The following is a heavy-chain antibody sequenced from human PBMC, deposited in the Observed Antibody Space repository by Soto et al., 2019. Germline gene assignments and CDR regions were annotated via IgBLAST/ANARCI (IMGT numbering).Heavy chain of an antibody. CDR1: GAAMSSYY. Sequence: QLQESGPGLVKPSETLSLTCTVSGAAMSSYYWSWLRQSPGKGLEWIGYIYNSGTTDYNPSLKSRVTISVERSKFQFSLKLTSVTAADTAVYYCATDCTGYYADAFDVWGQGARVIVSS. D-gene: IGHD3-22*01. CDR3: ATDCTGYYADAFDV. V-gene: IGHV4-59*03. CDR2: IYNSGTT. J-gene: IGHJ3*01.